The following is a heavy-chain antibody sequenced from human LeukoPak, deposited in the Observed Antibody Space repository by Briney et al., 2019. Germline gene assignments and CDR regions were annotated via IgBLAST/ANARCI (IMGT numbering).Heavy chain of an antibody. CDR2: IKSYTDGGTT. CDR3: AKSVAVADRQDY. Sequence: GGSLRLSCAASGFTFSSAWMKWVRQAPGKGLEWVGRIKSYTDGGTTDYAAPVKGRFTISRDDLKNTLYLQMNSLRAEDTAVYYCAKSVAVADRQDYWGQGTLVTVSS. CDR1: GFTFSSAW. J-gene: IGHJ4*02. D-gene: IGHD6-19*01. V-gene: IGHV3-15*01.